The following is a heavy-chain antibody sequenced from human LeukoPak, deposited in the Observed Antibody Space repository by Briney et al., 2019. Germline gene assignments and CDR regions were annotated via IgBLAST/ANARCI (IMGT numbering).Heavy chain of an antibody. CDR3: AKDLYDSSSYIQYYFDC. Sequence: GGSLRLSCAASGFTFSSYSMNWVRQAPGKGLEWVSSFSSSSSYIYYADSVKGRFTISRDNAKNSLYLQVNSLRAEDTAVYYCAKDLYDSSSYIQYYFDCWGQGTLVTVSS. CDR2: FSSSSSYI. J-gene: IGHJ4*02. CDR1: GFTFSSYS. V-gene: IGHV3-21*04. D-gene: IGHD3-22*01.